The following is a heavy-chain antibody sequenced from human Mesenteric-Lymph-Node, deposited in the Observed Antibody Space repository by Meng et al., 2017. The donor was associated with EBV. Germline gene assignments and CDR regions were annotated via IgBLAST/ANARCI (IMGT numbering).Heavy chain of an antibody. CDR2: IYYSGST. V-gene: IGHV4-39*07. D-gene: IGHD6-19*01. CDR3: ARVGQWLPIDY. CDR1: GGAISSSTYY. Sequence: QVQLPESGQGLVKPSQTLSLTCTVSGGAISSSTYYWGWIRQPPGKGLEWIGSIYYSGSTYYNPSLKSRVTISISTSKNQFSLKLSSVTAADTAVYYCARVGQWLPIDYWGQGTLVTVSS. J-gene: IGHJ4*02.